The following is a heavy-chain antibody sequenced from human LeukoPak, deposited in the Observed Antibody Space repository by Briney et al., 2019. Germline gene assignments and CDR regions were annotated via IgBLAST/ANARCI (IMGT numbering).Heavy chain of an antibody. D-gene: IGHD3-22*01. CDR1: GFTFSDYS. J-gene: IGHJ6*02. Sequence: GGSLRLSCAASGFTFSDYSMNWVRQAPGKGLEWVSSISSSSSYIYYPDSVKGRFTISRDNAKNSLYLQMNSLGAEDTAVYFCARRPYSDTSGRLSDVWGQGTTVTVSS. CDR2: ISSSSSYI. CDR3: ARRPYSDTSGRLSDV. V-gene: IGHV3-21*01.